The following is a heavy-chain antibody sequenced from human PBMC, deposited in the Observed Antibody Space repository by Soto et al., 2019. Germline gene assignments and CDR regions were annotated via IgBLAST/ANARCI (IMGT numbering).Heavy chain of an antibody. D-gene: IGHD3-16*01. V-gene: IGHV3-33*01. CDR2: IRYDGSNI. J-gene: IGHJ4*02. CDR3: AXXXXXXXTFFGYFDY. CDR1: GFTFSGLG. Sequence: QVQLVESGGGVVQPGRSLRLSCAASGFTFSGLGMHWVRQAPGKGLEWVAVIRYDGSNIYYADAVKGRFTISRDNSKXTLYLQXXSLRADDTAVYYCAXXXXXXXTFFGYFDYWGQGTLVTVSS.